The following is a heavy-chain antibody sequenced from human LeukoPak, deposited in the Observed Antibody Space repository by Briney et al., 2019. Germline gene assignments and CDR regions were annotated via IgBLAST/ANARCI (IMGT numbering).Heavy chain of an antibody. D-gene: IGHD5-18*01. J-gene: IGHJ3*02. CDR3: AGIQFWSWRAFDI. Sequence: GGSLRLSCEASGVTVSSSFMSWVRQAPGKGLEWVSIIYGGGSTYYPDSVKGRFTISRDNSKNTLYLQLDSLRADDTAVYYCAGIQFWSWRAFDIRGQGTTVTVSS. V-gene: IGHV3-53*01. CDR2: IYGGGST. CDR1: GVTVSSSF.